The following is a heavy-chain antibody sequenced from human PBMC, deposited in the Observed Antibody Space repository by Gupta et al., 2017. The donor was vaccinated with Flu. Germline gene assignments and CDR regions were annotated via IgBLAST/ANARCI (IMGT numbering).Heavy chain of an antibody. D-gene: IGHD2-2*01. CDR3: ARTATSSTQKIDS. CDR1: YS. V-gene: IGHV4-30-2*01. Sequence: YSWTWIRQPPGKGLEWIGYIYHTGDTYYSPSLQSRVAISADRSENQFSLTLNSVTAADTAVYYCARTATSSTQKIDSWGQGILVTVSS. J-gene: IGHJ4*02. CDR2: IYHTGDT.